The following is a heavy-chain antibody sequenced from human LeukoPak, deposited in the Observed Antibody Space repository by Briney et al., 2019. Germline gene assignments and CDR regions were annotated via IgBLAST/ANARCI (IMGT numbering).Heavy chain of an antibody. CDR1: GFTFSSYG. V-gene: IGHV3-30*02. CDR3: AKDLIRYFDWLSPPDY. Sequence: PGGSLRLSCAASGFTFSSYGMHWVRQAPGKGLEWVAFIRYDGSNKYYADSVKGRFTISRDNSKNTLYLQMNSLRAEDTAVYYCAKDLIRYFDWLSPPDYWGQGTLVTVSS. CDR2: IRYDGSNK. J-gene: IGHJ4*02. D-gene: IGHD3-9*01.